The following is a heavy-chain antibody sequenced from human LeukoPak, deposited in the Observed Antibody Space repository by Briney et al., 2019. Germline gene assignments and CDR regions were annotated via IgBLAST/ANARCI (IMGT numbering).Heavy chain of an antibody. V-gene: IGHV3-21*01. CDR3: ARATTVVTLSSNY. J-gene: IGHJ4*02. CDR1: GFIFSSYS. D-gene: IGHD4-23*01. CDR2: ISSKSSYI. Sequence: PGGSLRLSCAASGFIFSSYSMNWVRQAPGKGLEWVSSISSKSSYIYYADSVKGRFTISRDNAKNSLYLQMNSLRAEDTAVYYCARATTVVTLSSNYWGQGTLVTVSS.